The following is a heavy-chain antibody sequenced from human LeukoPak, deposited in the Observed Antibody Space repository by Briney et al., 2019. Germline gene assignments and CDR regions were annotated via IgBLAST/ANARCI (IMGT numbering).Heavy chain of an antibody. Sequence: ASVKVSCKASGGTFSSYAISWVRQAPGQGLEWMGGIIPIFGTANYAQKFQGRVTITADKSTSTAYMELSSLRSVDTAVYYCARGSSYRVRQFDWLLNWFDPWGQGTLVTVSS. CDR3: ARGSSYRVRQFDWLLNWFDP. V-gene: IGHV1-69*06. D-gene: IGHD3-9*01. CDR2: IIPIFGTA. CDR1: GGTFSSYA. J-gene: IGHJ5*02.